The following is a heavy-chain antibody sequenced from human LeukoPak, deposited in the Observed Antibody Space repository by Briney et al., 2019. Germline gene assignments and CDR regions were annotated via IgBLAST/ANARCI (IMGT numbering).Heavy chain of an antibody. D-gene: IGHD1-26*01. CDR2: IYHGGSA. Sequence: SGTLSLTCAVSGDSISSGGYSWSWIGQPPGKGLEWIGYIYHGGSAYYDPSLKSRVNISVDKSKNQFSLELSSVTAADTAVYYCARYFSGGQFKWFDPWGQGTLVTVSS. J-gene: IGHJ5*02. CDR3: ARYFSGGQFKWFDP. V-gene: IGHV4-30-2*01. CDR1: GDSISSGGYS.